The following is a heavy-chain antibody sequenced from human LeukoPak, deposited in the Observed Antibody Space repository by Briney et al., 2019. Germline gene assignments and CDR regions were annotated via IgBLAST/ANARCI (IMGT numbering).Heavy chain of an antibody. CDR2: LNSDGSST. Sequence: GGSLRPSCAASGFTFSSYWMHWVRQAPGKGLVWVSRLNSDGSSTSYADSVKGRFTISRDNAKNTLYLQMNSLRAEDTAVYYCASQLSEGYWGQGTLVTVSS. CDR1: GFTFSSYW. V-gene: IGHV3-74*01. CDR3: ASQLSEGY. J-gene: IGHJ4*02. D-gene: IGHD5-24*01.